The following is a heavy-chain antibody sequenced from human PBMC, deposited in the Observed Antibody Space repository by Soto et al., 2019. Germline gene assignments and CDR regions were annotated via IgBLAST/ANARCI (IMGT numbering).Heavy chain of an antibody. D-gene: IGHD1-26*01. CDR3: ARRYAGSYHFDS. V-gene: IGHV4-30-4*01. CDR2: IYYSGTT. CDR1: GGSISSGGYY. J-gene: IGHJ4*02. Sequence: SETLSLTCTVSGGSISSGGYYWSWIRQPPGKGLEWIGYIYYSGTTFYNPSLKSRVTMSVDTSKNQFSLKLSSVTAADTAVYLCARRYAGSYHFDSWGQGTLVTVSS.